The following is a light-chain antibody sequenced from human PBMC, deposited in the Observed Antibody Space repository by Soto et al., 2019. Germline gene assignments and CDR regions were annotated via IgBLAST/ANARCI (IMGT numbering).Light chain of an antibody. CDR2: ENN. V-gene: IGLV1-51*02. CDR1: SSNIGNNY. Sequence: QAVVTQPPSMSAAPGQKVTISCSGSSSNIGNNYVSWYQHLPGTAPKLLIYENNRRPSGIPDRFSGSESGTSATLGITGLQTGDEADYYCGTWDSSLSAGVFGGGTKLTVL. CDR3: GTWDSSLSAGV. J-gene: IGLJ3*02.